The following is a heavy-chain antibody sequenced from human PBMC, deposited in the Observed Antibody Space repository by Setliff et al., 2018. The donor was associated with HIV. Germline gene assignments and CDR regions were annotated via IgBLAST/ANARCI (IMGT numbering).Heavy chain of an antibody. D-gene: IGHD3-3*01. CDR2: INHDRTT. CDR1: GGSFSGYY. Sequence: CAVYGGSFSGYYWSWIRQPPGKGLEWIGKINHDRTTNYNPSLKSRVTISVYTSKNQFSLTLNSVTAADTAVYYCARGSRQLTIFGVVFKTNYYFMDVWGKGTAVTVS. CDR3: ARGSRQLTIFGVVFKTNYYFMDV. V-gene: IGHV4-34*01. J-gene: IGHJ6*03.